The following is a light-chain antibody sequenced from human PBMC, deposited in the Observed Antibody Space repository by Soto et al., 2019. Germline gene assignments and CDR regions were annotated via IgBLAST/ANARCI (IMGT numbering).Light chain of an antibody. J-gene: IGKJ2*01. V-gene: IGKV1-39*01. CDR1: QSISSY. Sequence: DIQMTQSPSSLSASVGDRDTITCRASQSISSYLNWYQQKPGKAPKLLIYAACSLQSGVSSRFSGSGSGTDFTLTISTLQPEDFATYYCQQSYSTPRTFGQGTKLEIK. CDR3: QQSYSTPRT. CDR2: AAC.